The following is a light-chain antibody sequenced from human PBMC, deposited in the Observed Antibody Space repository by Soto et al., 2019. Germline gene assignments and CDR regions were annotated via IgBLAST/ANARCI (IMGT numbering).Light chain of an antibody. CDR2: GAS. J-gene: IGKJ1*01. V-gene: IGKV3-20*01. Sequence: EIVFTQSPGTLSLSPGERATLSCRASQSVSNNYLAWYQQKPGQAPRLLIYGASSRATGIPDRFSSSGSGTDFTLTISRLEPEDFAVYYCQQYSSSRTFGQGTKVDIK. CDR3: QQYSSSRT. CDR1: QSVSNNY.